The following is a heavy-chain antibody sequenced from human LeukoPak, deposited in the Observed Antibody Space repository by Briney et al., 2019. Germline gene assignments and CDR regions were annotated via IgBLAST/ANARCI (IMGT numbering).Heavy chain of an antibody. Sequence: SQTLSLTCAISGDSVSSNSAAWNWIRQSPSRGLEWLGRTYYRSKWHNDYAISVKSRITISPDTSKNQFSLQLNPVTPADTAVYYCVRQDSGYIDYWGQGTLVTVSS. CDR2: TYYRSKWHN. D-gene: IGHD3-22*01. J-gene: IGHJ4*02. V-gene: IGHV6-1*01. CDR3: VRQDSGYIDY. CDR1: GDSVSSNSAA.